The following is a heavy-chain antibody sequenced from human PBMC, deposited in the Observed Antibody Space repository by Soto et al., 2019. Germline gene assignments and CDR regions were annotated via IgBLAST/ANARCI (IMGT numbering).Heavy chain of an antibody. V-gene: IGHV4-31*03. D-gene: IGHD3-22*01. CDR2: IYYSGST. J-gene: IGHJ3*02. CDR3: ASVGYYDGSGYKAFGI. CDR1: GGSISSGGYY. Sequence: QVQLQESGPGLVKPSQTLSLTCTVSGGSISSGGYYWSWIRQHPGKGLEWIGYIYYSGSTYYNPSLERRVTISVDTSKNQFSLKLSSVTAADTAVYYCASVGYYDGSGYKAFGIWGQGTMVTVSS.